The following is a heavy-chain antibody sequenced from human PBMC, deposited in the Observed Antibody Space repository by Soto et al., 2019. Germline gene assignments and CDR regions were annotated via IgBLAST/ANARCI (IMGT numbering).Heavy chain of an antibody. CDR1: GYSFAGYW. CDR2: IDPSDSQT. J-gene: IGHJ4*02. Sequence: GESLKISCKGSGYSFAGYWITWVRQKPGKGLEWMGRIDPSDSQTYYSPSFRGHVTISVTKSITTVFLQWSSLRASDTAMYYCARQIYDSDTGPNFQYYFDSWGQGTPVIVSS. CDR3: ARQIYDSDTGPNFQYYFDS. D-gene: IGHD3-22*01. V-gene: IGHV5-10-1*01.